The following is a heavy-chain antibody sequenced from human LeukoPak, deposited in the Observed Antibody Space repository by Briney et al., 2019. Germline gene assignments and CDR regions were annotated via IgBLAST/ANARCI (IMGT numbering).Heavy chain of an antibody. CDR1: GYTFTSYY. J-gene: IGHJ4*02. CDR2: ISAYNGNT. V-gene: IGHV1-18*04. D-gene: IGHD3-16*01. CDR3: AREPKSLGDLFYIDY. Sequence: ASVKVSCKASGYTFTSYYMHWVRQAPGQGLEWMGWISAYNGNTHYAQKFQGRVTMTTDTSASTAYMELRSLTSDDTAVYYCAREPKSLGDLFYIDYWGQGMLVAVSS.